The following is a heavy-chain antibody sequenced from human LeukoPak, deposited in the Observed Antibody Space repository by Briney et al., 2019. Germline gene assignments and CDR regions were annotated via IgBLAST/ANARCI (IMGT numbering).Heavy chain of an antibody. CDR1: GFTFSSYG. CDR2: INWNGGST. V-gene: IGHV3-20*04. Sequence: GGSLRLSCAASGFTFSSYGMHWVRQAPGKGLEWVSGINWNGGSTGYADSVKGRFTISRDNAKNSLYLQMNSLRAEDTALYYCARETSYCSGGSCYFWFDPWGQGTLVTVSS. J-gene: IGHJ5*02. D-gene: IGHD2-15*01. CDR3: ARETSYCSGGSCYFWFDP.